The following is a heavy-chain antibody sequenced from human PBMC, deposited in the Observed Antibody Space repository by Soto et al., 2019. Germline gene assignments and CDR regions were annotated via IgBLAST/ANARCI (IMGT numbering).Heavy chain of an antibody. Sequence: EVQLLESGGGLVQPGGSLRLSCVASRFDFSSYEMSWVRQVAGKGLEWVSRVSLTGDRTNYAGSVKGRFTVSRDNFKNALYLEMDSLRPDDTAIYYCARGGGYCTPTSCAIDSWGRGTPVTVSS. CDR3: ARGGGYCTPTSCAIDS. V-gene: IGHV3-23*01. CDR2: VSLTGDRT. CDR1: RFDFSSYE. J-gene: IGHJ4*02. D-gene: IGHD2-8*01.